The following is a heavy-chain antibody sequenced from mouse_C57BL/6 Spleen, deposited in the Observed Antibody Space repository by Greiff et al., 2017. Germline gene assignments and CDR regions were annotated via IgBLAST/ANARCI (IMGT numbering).Heavy chain of an antibody. CDR2: IEPCGGET. D-gene: IGHD2-12*01. CDR1: GYTFTSYW. V-gene: IGHV1-52*01. Sequence: QVQLQQSGAELVRPGSSVKMSCKASGYTFTSYWMHWVKQRPVQGLEWIGDIEPCGGETHYNQKFKDKATLTEDKSSSSAYMQLSSLTSEDSAFYYCACDDSYSGSMDYWGQGTSVTVSS. CDR3: ACDDSYSGSMDY. J-gene: IGHJ4*01.